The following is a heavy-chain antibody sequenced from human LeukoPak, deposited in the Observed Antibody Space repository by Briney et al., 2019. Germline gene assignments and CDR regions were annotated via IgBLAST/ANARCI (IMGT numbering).Heavy chain of an antibody. CDR2: ISWNSGSI. V-gene: IGHV3-9*01. J-gene: IGHJ3*02. CDR1: GFTFDDYA. Sequence: PGGSLRLSCAASGFTFDDYAMHWVRQAPGKGLEWVSGISWNSGSIGYADSVKGQFTISRDNAKNSLYLQMNSLRAEDTALYYCAKDISSTDNDAFDIWGQGTMVTVSS. CDR3: AKDISSTDNDAFDI. D-gene: IGHD6-13*01.